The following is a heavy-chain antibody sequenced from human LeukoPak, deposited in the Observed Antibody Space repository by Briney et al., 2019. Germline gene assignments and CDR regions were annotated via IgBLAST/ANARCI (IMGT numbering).Heavy chain of an antibody. Sequence: ASVKVSCKSSGYTFTVYYIHWVRLAPGQGMGWMGRINPKSGGTSSAQKFQGSVTMTRDTSVSTACMELNGLKSDDTAVYYCARDLSGMSRATDAFDMWGQGTMVTVSS. CDR2: INPKSGGT. J-gene: IGHJ3*02. D-gene: IGHD1-14*01. CDR1: GYTFTVYY. CDR3: ARDLSGMSRATDAFDM. V-gene: IGHV1-2*06.